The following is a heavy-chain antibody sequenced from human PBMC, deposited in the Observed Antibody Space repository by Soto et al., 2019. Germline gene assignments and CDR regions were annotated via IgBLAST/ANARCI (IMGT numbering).Heavy chain of an antibody. Sequence: ASVPVSFKSSVYSFTNYDINWVRQAPGQGLEWMGWMSPNSGNTGYAQKFEGRVTMTRDKSTNTAYLELRSLTSDDTALYYCARRFQEYRGYAYRFDVWGQGTLVTVSS. D-gene: IGHD5-12*01. CDR1: VYSFTNYD. CDR2: MSPNSGNT. V-gene: IGHV1-8*01. CDR3: ARRFQEYRGYAYRFDV. J-gene: IGHJ4*02.